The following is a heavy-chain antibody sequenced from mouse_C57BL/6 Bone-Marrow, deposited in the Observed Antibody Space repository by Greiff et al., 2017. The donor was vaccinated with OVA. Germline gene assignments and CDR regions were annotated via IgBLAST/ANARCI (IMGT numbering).Heavy chain of an antibody. CDR3: ARNGNYYGSSWYFDV. V-gene: IGHV2-9-1*01. J-gene: IGHJ1*03. D-gene: IGHD1-1*01. CDR1: GFSFTSYA. Sequence: QVQLQQSGPGLVAPSQSLSITCTVSGFSFTSYAISWVRQPPGKGLEWLGVIWTGGGTNYNSALKSRLSISKDNSKSQVFLKMNSLQTDNTARYYCARNGNYYGSSWYFDVWGTGTTVTVSS. CDR2: IWTGGGT.